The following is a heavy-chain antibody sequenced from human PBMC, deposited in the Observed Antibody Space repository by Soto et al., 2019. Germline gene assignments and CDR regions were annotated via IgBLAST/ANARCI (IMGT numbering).Heavy chain of an antibody. V-gene: IGHV3-66*01. CDR1: GFTVSSNY. CDR2: IYNDGSGGST. Sequence: GGSLRLSCAASGFTVSSNYMSWVRQAPGKGLEWVSVIYNDGSGGSTYYADSVKGRFTISRDKSKNTLFLQMNSLRAEDTAVYYCARVGSVGYCSGGSCYPGDYYYYYMDVWGKGTTVTVSS. D-gene: IGHD2-15*01. J-gene: IGHJ6*03. CDR3: ARVGSVGYCSGGSCYPGDYYYYYMDV.